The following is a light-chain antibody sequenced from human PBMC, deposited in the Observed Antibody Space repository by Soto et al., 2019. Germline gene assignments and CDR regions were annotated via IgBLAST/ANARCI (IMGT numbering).Light chain of an antibody. CDR3: QLDGSSPGT. CDR2: GAS. V-gene: IGKV3-20*01. CDR1: QSVSSSY. Sequence: ELVLPQSTAPLSLSPGERSTLSCMASQSVSSSYLAWYQQKPGQAPRLLIYGASSRATGIPDRFSGSGSGTDFTLTISRLEPEDFAVYYCQLDGSSPGTLGQGTKVDIK. J-gene: IGKJ1*01.